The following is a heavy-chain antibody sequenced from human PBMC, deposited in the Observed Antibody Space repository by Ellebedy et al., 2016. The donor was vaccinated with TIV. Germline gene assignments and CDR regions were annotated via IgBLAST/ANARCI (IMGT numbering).Heavy chain of an antibody. V-gene: IGHV4-31*03. CDR1: GGSISRGSYY. Sequence: MPSETLSLTCTVSGGSISRGSYYWNWIRQYPGKGLEWIGYTYYSGSTYYHPSLKSRVNVSVDTSKNQFSLKLSSVTAADPAVYYCARGKFAAAGIDYWGQGTLVTVSS. D-gene: IGHD6-13*01. CDR3: ARGKFAAAGIDY. J-gene: IGHJ4*02. CDR2: TYYSGST.